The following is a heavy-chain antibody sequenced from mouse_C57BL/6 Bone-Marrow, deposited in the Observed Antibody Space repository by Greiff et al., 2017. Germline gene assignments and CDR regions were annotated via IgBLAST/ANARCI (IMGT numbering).Heavy chain of an antibody. CDR3: TSHYYGLDY. CDR1: GFNIKDDY. J-gene: IGHJ2*01. Sequence: VQLKQSGAELVRPGASVKLSCTASGFNIKDDYMHWVKQRPEQGLEWIGWIDPENGDTEYASKFQGKATITADTPSNTAYLQLSRLASEDTAVYYCTSHYYGLDYWGQGTTLIVSS. CDR2: IDPENGDT. V-gene: IGHV14-4*01. D-gene: IGHD1-1*01.